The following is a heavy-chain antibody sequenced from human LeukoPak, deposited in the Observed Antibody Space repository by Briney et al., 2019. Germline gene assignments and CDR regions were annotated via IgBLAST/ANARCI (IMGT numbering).Heavy chain of an antibody. CDR3: ARAKQQLAVDYYYYGMDV. J-gene: IGHJ6*02. CDR1: GYTFTSYY. D-gene: IGHD6-13*01. Sequence: ASVKVSCKASGYTFTSYYMHWVRQAPGQGLEWMGIINPNGGSTSYAQKFQGRVTMTRDTSTSTVYMELSSLRSEDTAVYYCARAKQQLAVDYYYYGMDVWGQGTTVTVSS. V-gene: IGHV1-46*01. CDR2: INPNGGST.